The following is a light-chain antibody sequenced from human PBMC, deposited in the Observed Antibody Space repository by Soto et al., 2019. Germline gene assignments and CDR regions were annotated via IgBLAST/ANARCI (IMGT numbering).Light chain of an antibody. CDR1: SSDVGGYNY. CDR3: CSYAGGHIHDS. J-gene: IGLJ1*01. Sequence: LTQPRSVSGSPGQSVTVSCTGTSSDVGGYNYVSWYRQYPGEAPKLLIYDVTERLSGVPDRFSGSKSGNTASLTISGLQAEDEADYYCCSYAGGHIHDSIGTGTKVTVL. V-gene: IGLV2-11*01. CDR2: DVT.